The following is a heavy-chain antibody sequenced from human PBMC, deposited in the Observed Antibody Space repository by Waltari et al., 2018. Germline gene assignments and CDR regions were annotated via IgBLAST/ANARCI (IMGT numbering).Heavy chain of an antibody. CDR1: GGSLSSTRYY. CDR3: ATKRESSASGFDY. D-gene: IGHD6-19*01. J-gene: IGHJ4*02. CDR2: IYYSGST. Sequence: QLQLQESGPGLVKPSETLSFTCTVSGGSLSSTRYYWGWSRQPPGKGLEWIGSIYYSGSTYYNPSLKSRVTISVDMSKNQFSLKLSSVTAADTAVYYCATKRESSASGFDYWGQGTLVTVSS. V-gene: IGHV4-39*01.